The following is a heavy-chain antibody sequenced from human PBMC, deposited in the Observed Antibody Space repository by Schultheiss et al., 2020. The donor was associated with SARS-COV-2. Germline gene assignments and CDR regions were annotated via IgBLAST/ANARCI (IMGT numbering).Heavy chain of an antibody. CDR1: GFTFSSYA. CDR2: ISSNGGST. CDR3: ARDSRSGYCYDY. V-gene: IGHV3-64*01. J-gene: IGHJ4*02. D-gene: IGHD2-21*01. Sequence: GGSLRLSCAASGFTFSSYAMHWVRQAPGKGLEYVSAISSNGGSTYYANSVKGRFTISRDNSKNTLYLQMGSLRAEDMAVYYCARDSRSGYCYDYWGQGTLVTVSS.